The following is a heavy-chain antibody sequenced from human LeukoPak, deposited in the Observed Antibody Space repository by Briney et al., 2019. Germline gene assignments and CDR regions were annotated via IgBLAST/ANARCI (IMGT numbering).Heavy chain of an antibody. J-gene: IGHJ4*02. CDR2: ISGSGGST. V-gene: IGHV3-23*01. CDR1: GFTFSSYA. D-gene: IGHD2-2*02. CDR3: ARAVSFRVVPAAIDY. Sequence: GGSQRLSCAASGFTFSSYAMSWVRQAPGKGLEWVSAISGSGGSTYYADSVKGRFTISRDNSKNTLYLQMNSLRAEDTAVYYCARAVSFRVVPAAIDYWGQGTLVTVSS.